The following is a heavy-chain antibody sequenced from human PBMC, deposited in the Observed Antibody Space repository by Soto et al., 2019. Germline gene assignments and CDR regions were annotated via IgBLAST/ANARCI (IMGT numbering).Heavy chain of an antibody. CDR2: IYWNADK. CDR3: AHSRDYYRRTGYFDY. CDR1: GFSLTTPEVG. V-gene: IGHV2-5*01. J-gene: IGHJ4*02. D-gene: IGHD3-22*01. Sequence: QITLKESGPSLVKPTQTLTLTCTFSGFSLTTPEVGVGWIRRPPGKALEWLALIYWNADKRSSPSLKSRLTITKDTSKNQVVLTLTNVDPADTATYYCAHSRDYYRRTGYFDYWGQGILVTVSS.